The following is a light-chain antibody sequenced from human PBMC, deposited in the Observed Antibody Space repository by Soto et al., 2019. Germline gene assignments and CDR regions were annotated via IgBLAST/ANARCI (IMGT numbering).Light chain of an antibody. J-gene: IGKJ1*01. CDR1: QNISVW. CDR3: QQHKTYSRT. CDR2: EAS. V-gene: IGKV1-5*03. Sequence: DIQMTQSPSTLSASVGDRVTITCRASQNISVWLARYQQKPGKAPKFLIYEASTLQSGVPSRFTGSGSGTEFSLTISSLQPDDFATYYCQQHKTYSRTFGQGTKVEIK.